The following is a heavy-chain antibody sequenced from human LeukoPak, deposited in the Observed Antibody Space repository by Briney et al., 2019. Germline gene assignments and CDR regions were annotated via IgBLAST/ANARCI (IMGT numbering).Heavy chain of an antibody. J-gene: IGHJ4*02. CDR3: ARDRDYYDSGSSYFDY. V-gene: IGHV4-59*01. D-gene: IGHD3-10*01. CDR1: GGSISSYY. CDR2: IYYSGST. Sequence: PSETLSLTCTVSGGSISSYYWSWIRQPPGKGLEWIGHIYYSGSTNYNPSLKSRLTISIDTSKNQFSLRLSSVTAADTAVYYCARDRDYYDSGSSYFDYWGQGTLVTVSS.